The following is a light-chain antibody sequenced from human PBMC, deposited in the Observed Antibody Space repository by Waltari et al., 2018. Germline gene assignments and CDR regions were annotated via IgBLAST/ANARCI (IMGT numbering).Light chain of an antibody. CDR3: QSFQNSQTV. V-gene: IGLV6-57*02. CDR1: SGSIASNH. J-gene: IGLJ3*02. CDR2: EDN. Sequence: NFMLTQPHSVSESPGKTVTISCTASSGSIASNHVQWHQRRPDSAPKTLIYEDNKRPSGGPDRFAGSIDSSSNSASLTISGLKTEDEADYYCQSFQNSQTVFGGGTKLTVL.